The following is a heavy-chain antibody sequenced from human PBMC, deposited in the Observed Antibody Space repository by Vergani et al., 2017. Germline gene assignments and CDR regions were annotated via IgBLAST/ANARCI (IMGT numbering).Heavy chain of an antibody. V-gene: IGHV4-34*01. CDR1: GGPFTSYH. D-gene: IGHD4-11*01. Sequence: QVQLQQWGGGLLKPSETLSLTCVVNGGPFTSYHWTWIRQSPGEGLEWVGDINHTGRPNYNPSLKSRLTMSVDKSRNQFSLTLTSMTATDTAIYVCAGVNTETNGHLYYSYYMDVWGQGTAVTVS. CDR3: AGVNTETNGHLYYSYYMDV. J-gene: IGHJ6*03. CDR2: INHTGRP.